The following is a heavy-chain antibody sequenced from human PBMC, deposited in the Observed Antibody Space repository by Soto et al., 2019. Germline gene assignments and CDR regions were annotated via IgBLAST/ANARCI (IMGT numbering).Heavy chain of an antibody. CDR2: ISRSGGGT. J-gene: IGHJ6*03. V-gene: IGHV3-23*01. CDR3: AKDQGYYYIDV. Sequence: PGGSLRLSCAASEFSFRDYSMSWVRQAPGKGLEWVSTISRSGGGTYYGNSVKGRFTISRDISKNMLYLQMNSLRAEDTAVYYCAKDQGYYYIDVWGKGTTVTVSS. CDR1: EFSFRDYS.